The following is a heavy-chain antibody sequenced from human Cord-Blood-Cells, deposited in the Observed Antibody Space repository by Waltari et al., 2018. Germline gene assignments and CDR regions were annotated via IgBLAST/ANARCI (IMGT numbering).Heavy chain of an antibody. D-gene: IGHD3-22*01. V-gene: IGHV4-34*01. CDR3: ARSYDSSGYYYHYYYYGMDV. CDR1: GGSFSGYY. CDR2: INHSGST. J-gene: IGHJ6*02. Sequence: QVQLQQWGAGLLKPSETLSLTCAVHGGSFSGYYWSWIRQPPGKGLEWIGEINHSGSTNYNPSLKSRVTISVDTSKNQFSLKLSSVTAADTAVYYCARSYDSSGYYYHYYYYGMDVWGQGTTVTVSS.